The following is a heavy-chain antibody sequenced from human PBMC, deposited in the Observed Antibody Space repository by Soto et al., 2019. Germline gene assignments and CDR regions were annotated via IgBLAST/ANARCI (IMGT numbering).Heavy chain of an antibody. D-gene: IGHD3-3*02. CDR3: ARDKDRQQLGGNYYYIMDV. J-gene: IGHJ6*02. CDR2: IMPVFPTP. V-gene: IGHV1-69*12. Sequence: QVQLVQSGAEVKKPGSSVKVSCKTSGGTFRTSAISWVRQAPGHGLVWMEGIMPVFPTPDYAQKFQGRVTINADESTSTAYMELSSLGSEDTAVYYCARDKDRQQLGGNYYYIMDVWGQGTTVTVSS. CDR1: GGTFRTSA.